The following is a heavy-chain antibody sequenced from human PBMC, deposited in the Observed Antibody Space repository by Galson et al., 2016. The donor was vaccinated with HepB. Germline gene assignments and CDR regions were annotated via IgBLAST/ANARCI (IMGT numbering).Heavy chain of an antibody. CDR3: TADFSGSRES. Sequence: SLRLSCAGSGFTFSAYAMHWVRQGPGKGLEWVALISSDGKTGHYVDSVKGRFTISRDNAENILHLQMSSLRVDDTAVYYCTADFSGSRESWGQGTPVNVSP. J-gene: IGHJ5*02. D-gene: IGHD1-26*01. CDR1: GFTFSAYA. V-gene: IGHV3-30*07. CDR2: ISSDGKTG.